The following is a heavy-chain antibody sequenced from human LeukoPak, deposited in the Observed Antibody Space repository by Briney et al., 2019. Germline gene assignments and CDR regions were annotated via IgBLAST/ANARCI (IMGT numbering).Heavy chain of an antibody. CDR3: ARDHNSDWYRFDY. CDR1: GGSISRGNYY. CDR2: IYASGST. J-gene: IGHJ4*02. D-gene: IGHD6-19*01. Sequence: SQTLSLTCTVSGGSISRGNYYWNWIRQPAGKGLERIGRIYASGSTDYNPSLKSRVTISVDTSKNQFSLNLSSVTAADTAVYYCARDHNSDWYRFDYWGQGTLVTVSS. V-gene: IGHV4-61*02.